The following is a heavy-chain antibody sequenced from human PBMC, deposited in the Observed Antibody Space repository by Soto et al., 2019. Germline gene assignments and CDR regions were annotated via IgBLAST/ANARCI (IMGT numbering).Heavy chain of an antibody. D-gene: IGHD6-19*01. CDR3: ARVPSSGWYWFDP. V-gene: IGHV1-18*01. CDR2: ISAYNGNT. CDR1: CYTLTNHG. J-gene: IGHJ5*02. Sequence: APVKGSLKASCYTLTNHGNNRVRQATGQGLEWMGWISAYNGNTNYAQKLQGRVTMTTDTSTSTAYMELRSLRSDDTAVYYCARVPSSGWYWFDPWGQGTLVTSPQ.